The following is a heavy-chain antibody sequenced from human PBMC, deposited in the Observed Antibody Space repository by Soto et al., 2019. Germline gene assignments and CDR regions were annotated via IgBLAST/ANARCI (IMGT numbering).Heavy chain of an antibody. CDR1: GFPFGSRA. Sequence: QLVESGGGVVRPGTSLRLSCSASGFPFGSRAMHWVRQAPGKGLEWVAIISYDGKSTYYSAPVKGRFFISRDNSQNTLYLQMNSLTTEDTALYYCARNLRIGSSFGFNAFSDDAVDVWGRGTMVTVSS. CDR3: ARNLRIGSSFGFNAFSDDAVDV. D-gene: IGHD3-16*01. J-gene: IGHJ3*01. CDR2: ISYDGKST. V-gene: IGHV3-30*03.